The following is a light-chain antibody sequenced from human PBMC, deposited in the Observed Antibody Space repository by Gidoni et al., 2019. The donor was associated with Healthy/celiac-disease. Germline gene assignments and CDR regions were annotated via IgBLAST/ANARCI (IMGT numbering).Light chain of an antibody. CDR2: QDS. CDR1: KLGDKY. CDR3: QAWDR. V-gene: IGLV3-1*01. Sequence: SYELTQPPSVSVSPGQTASITCSGDKLGDKYACWYQQKPGQSPVLVIYQDSKRPPGIPERFSGSNSGNTATLTISGTQAMDEADYYCQAWDRFGGGTKLTVL. J-gene: IGLJ3*02.